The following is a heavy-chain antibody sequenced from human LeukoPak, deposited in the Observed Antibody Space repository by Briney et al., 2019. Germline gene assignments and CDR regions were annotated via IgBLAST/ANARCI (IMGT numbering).Heavy chain of an antibody. V-gene: IGHV4-39*01. CDR1: GASFDSSYC. Sequence: SETLSLSCTVSGASFDSSYCWTWVRQPPGKRPGWIGTIYSSEFTYYNPSLISRVTISADTSKNLFSLRLTSVTAADTAVYYCARGSDDYKLGNYWGQGTLVTVSS. J-gene: IGHJ4*02. D-gene: IGHD5-24*01. CDR2: IYSSEFT. CDR3: ARGSDDYKLGNY.